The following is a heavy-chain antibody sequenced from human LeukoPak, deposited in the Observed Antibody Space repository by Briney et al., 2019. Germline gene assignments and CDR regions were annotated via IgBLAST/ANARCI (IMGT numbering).Heavy chain of an antibody. V-gene: IGHV4-31*03. CDR3: ARLGGYSHAFDI. CDR1: GGSISSGGYY. Sequence: SQTLSLTCTVSGGSISSGGYYWSWIRQHPGKGLEWIGYIYYSGSTYYNPSLKSRVTISVDTSKNQFSLKLSSVTAADAAVYYCARLGGYSHAFDIWGQGTMVTVSS. D-gene: IGHD3-22*01. J-gene: IGHJ3*02. CDR2: IYYSGST.